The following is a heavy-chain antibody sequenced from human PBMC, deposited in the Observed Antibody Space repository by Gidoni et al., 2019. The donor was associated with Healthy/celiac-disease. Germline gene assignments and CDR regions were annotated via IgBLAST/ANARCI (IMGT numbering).Heavy chain of an antibody. CDR2: IRGSGGST. Sequence: EVQLLESGGGWVQPGGSLSLSCAAAGFTFSSYALSWVRQAPGKGLGWVSAIRGSGGSTYYADSVKGRFTISRDNSKNTLYLQMNSLRAEDTAVYYCAKDMVGATAGYWGQGTLVTVSS. J-gene: IGHJ4*02. CDR3: AKDMVGATAGY. V-gene: IGHV3-23*01. CDR1: GFTFSSYA. D-gene: IGHD1-26*01.